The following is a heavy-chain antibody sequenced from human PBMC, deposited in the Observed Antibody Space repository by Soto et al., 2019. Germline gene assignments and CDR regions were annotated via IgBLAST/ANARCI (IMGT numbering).Heavy chain of an antibody. CDR1: GYSFTNYW. CDR3: ARQSAYYFDY. J-gene: IGHJ4*02. V-gene: IGHV5-51*01. Sequence: PGESVKISCKGSGYSFTNYWIGWVRQMPGKGLEWMGIIYPGDSDTRYSPSFQGQVTISADKSITTAYVQWSSLKASDTAMYYCARQSAYYFDYWGQGTLVTVSS. CDR2: IYPGDSDT.